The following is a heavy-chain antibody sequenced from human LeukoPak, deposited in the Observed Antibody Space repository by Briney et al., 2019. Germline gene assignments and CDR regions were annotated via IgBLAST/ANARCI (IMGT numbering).Heavy chain of an antibody. CDR1: GYRFTNYW. V-gene: IGHV5-51*01. CDR3: ATYAGSSSKYFQH. Sequence: GESLKISWKRPGYRFTNYWLGWMRQMPGKGLAWIGNIHPGDSDTRYGPSFQGQVTISADKSISTAYLQWSSLKASDTAMYYCATYAGSSSKYFQHWGQGTLVTGSS. J-gene: IGHJ1*01. CDR2: IHPGDSDT. D-gene: IGHD3-10*01.